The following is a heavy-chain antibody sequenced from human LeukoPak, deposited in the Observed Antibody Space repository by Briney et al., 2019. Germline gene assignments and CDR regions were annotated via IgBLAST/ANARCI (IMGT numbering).Heavy chain of an antibody. CDR1: GGSFSGYY. CDR2: INHSGST. J-gene: IGHJ4*02. CDR3: ARHARWILATKGGFDY. V-gene: IGHV4-34*01. D-gene: IGHD5-12*01. Sequence: PSETLSLTCAVYGGSFSGYYWSWIRQPPGKGLEWIGEINHSGSTNYNPSLKSRVTISVDTSKNQFSLELSSVTSADTAVYYCARHARWILATKGGFDYWGQGTLVTVSS.